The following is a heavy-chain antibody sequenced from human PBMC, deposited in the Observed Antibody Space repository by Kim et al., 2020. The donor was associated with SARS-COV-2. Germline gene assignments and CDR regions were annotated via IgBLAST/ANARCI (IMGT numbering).Heavy chain of an antibody. Sequence: ASVKVSCKASGYTFNNYDINWVRQATGQGLEWMGWMNPNSGNTGSAQKFQGRVTMTRNTSISTAYMELSSLKSEDTAIYYCAFRSTVTMTIDYWGQGTLV. D-gene: IGHD4-17*01. V-gene: IGHV1-8*01. CDR3: AFRSTVTMTIDY. CDR2: MNPNSGNT. J-gene: IGHJ4*02. CDR1: GYTFNNYD.